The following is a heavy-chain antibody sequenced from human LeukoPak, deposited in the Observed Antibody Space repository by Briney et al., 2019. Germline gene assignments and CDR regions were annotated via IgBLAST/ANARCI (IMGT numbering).Heavy chain of an antibody. CDR2: IKQDGSEK. CDR3: ARDLLDQTGTLDY. V-gene: IGHV3-7*01. Sequence: GGSLRLSCAASGFTFSRYWMSWAREAPGRGLECVANIKQDGSEKYYVDSVKGRFTISRDNAKNSLYLQMNSLRAEDTAVYYCARDLLDQTGTLDYWGQGTLVTVSS. CDR1: GFTFSRYW. J-gene: IGHJ4*02. D-gene: IGHD1-1*01.